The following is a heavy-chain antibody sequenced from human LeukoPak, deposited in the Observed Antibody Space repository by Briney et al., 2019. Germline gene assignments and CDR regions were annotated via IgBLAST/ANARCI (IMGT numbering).Heavy chain of an antibody. Sequence: GGSLRLSCAASGFTFSSYWMHWVRQAPGKWLVWVSRISSDGSSTTYADFVRGRFTISRDNAKNTLYLQMNSLRVEDTAVYYCARETGIAAAGTGYYYYYMDVWGKGTTVTV. CDR3: ARETGIAAAGTGYYYYYMDV. CDR2: ISSDGSST. CDR1: GFTFSSYW. D-gene: IGHD6-13*01. J-gene: IGHJ6*03. V-gene: IGHV3-74*01.